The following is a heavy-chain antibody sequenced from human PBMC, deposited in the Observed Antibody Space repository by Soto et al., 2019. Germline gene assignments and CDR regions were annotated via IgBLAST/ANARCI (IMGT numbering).Heavy chain of an antibody. CDR1: GGSISSYY. D-gene: IGHD1-20*01. V-gene: IGHV4-59*01. CDR2: IFYSGST. J-gene: IGHJ5*02. CDR3: ARDGATEGIT. Sequence: QVQLQESGPGLVKPSETLSLTCTVSGGSISSYYWSWIRQTPGKGLEWIGYIFYSGSTNYNPSLKSRVTISVDTSKSQFSLRLSSVTAADTAVYYCARDGATEGITWGQGTLVTVSS.